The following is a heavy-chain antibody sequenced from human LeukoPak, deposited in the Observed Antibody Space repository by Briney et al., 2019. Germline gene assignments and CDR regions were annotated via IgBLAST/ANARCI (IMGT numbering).Heavy chain of an antibody. Sequence: SETLSLTCTVSGGSISSYFWSWIRQPPGKGLEWIGYIYYSGSTNYNPSPKSRVTISVDTSKNQFSLKLSSVTAADTAVYYCASARLGSGLEGAFDIWGQGTMVTVSS. V-gene: IGHV4-59*01. D-gene: IGHD6-25*01. CDR1: GGSISSYF. CDR2: IYYSGST. J-gene: IGHJ3*02. CDR3: ASARLGSGLEGAFDI.